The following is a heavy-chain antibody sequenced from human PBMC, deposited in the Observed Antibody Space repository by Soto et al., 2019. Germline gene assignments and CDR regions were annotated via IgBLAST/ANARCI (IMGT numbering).Heavy chain of an antibody. V-gene: IGHV1-69*13. CDR2: IIPIFGTA. CDR3: ARALMGGGYYYYGMDV. J-gene: IGHJ6*02. CDR1: GGTFSSYA. Sequence: EASVKVSCKASGGTFSSYAISWVRQAPGQGLEWMGGIIPIFGTANYAQKFQGRVTITADESTSTAYMELSSLRSEDTAVYYCARALMGGGYYYYGMDVWGQGTTVTVSS. D-gene: IGHD2-8*01.